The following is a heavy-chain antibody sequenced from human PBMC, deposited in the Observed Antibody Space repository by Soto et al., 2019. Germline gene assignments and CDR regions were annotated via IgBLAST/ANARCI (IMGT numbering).Heavy chain of an antibody. CDR2: IIPIFGTA. Sequence: ASVKVSCKASGGTFSSYAISWVRQAPGQGLEWMGGIIPIFGTANYAQKFQGRVTITADESTSTAYMELSSLSSEDTAVYYCASPLPIVGATMVGYYGMDVWGQGTTVTVSS. CDR3: ASPLPIVGATMVGYYGMDV. CDR1: GGTFSSYA. V-gene: IGHV1-69*13. D-gene: IGHD1-26*01. J-gene: IGHJ6*02.